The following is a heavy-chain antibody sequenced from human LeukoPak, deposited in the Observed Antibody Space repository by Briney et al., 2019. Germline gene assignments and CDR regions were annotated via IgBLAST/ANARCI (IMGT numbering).Heavy chain of an antibody. J-gene: IGHJ4*02. CDR1: GDSVSSNSTA. V-gene: IGHV6-1*01. CDR3: AREYSSSGLAFDY. CDR2: TYYRSKWHN. D-gene: IGHD6-19*01. Sequence: SQTLSLTCAISGDSVSSNSTAWNWIRQSPSRGLEWLGRTYYRSKWHNEYAGSVKSRITINPDTSKNQFSLQVNSVTPEDTAVYYCAREYSSSGLAFDYWGQGTLVTVSS.